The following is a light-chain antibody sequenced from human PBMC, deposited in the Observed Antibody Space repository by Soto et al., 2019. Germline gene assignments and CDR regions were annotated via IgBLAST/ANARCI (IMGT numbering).Light chain of an antibody. CDR3: QSYDSILVV. V-gene: IGLV1-40*01. Sequence: QAVVTQPPSVSGAPGQRVTISCTGSSSNIGAGYDVHWYQQLPGTAPKLLIYGNSNRPSGVPDRFSGSKSGTSASLAITGLQAEDEADYYCQSYDSILVVFGGGTKLTVL. CDR2: GNS. J-gene: IGLJ2*01. CDR1: SSNIGAGYD.